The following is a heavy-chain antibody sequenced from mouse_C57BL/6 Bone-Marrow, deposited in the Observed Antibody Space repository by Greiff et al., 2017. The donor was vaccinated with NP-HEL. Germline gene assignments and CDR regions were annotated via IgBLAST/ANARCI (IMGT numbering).Heavy chain of an antibody. CDR3: ARDGGYYIWYFDV. D-gene: IGHD2-12*01. J-gene: IGHJ1*03. Sequence: EVKVVESGGGLVKPGGSLKLSCAASGFTFSSYAMSWVRQTPEKRLEWVATISDGGSYTYYPDNVKGRFTISRDNAKNNLYLQMSHLKSEDTAMYYCARDGGYYIWYFDVWGTGTTVTVSS. V-gene: IGHV5-4*01. CDR2: ISDGGSYT. CDR1: GFTFSSYA.